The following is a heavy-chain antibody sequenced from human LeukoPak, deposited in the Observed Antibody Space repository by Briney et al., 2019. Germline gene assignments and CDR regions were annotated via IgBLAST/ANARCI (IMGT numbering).Heavy chain of an antibody. CDR3: AGLVGRYSSGLYYYYFDY. V-gene: IGHV4-4*02. CDR2: MYLSGTT. CDR1: GDSINSLDL. Sequence: SEILSLTCTVSGDSINSLDLWSWVRQPPGKGLEWIGEMYLSGTTHSNPSVKSRVTISIDKSKNQFFLNLSSVTAADTAVYYCAGLVGRYSSGLYYYYFDYWGQGTLVTVSS. D-gene: IGHD3-22*01. J-gene: IGHJ4*02.